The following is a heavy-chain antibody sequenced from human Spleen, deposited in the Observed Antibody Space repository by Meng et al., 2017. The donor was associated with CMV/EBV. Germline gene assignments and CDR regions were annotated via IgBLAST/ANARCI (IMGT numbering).Heavy chain of an antibody. Sequence: LQRSGPALVKPSDTLSLTCAVSGYSISSSNWWGWIRQPPGKGLEWIGYIYYSGSTYYNPSLKSRVTMSVDTSKNQFSLKLSSVTAADTAVYYCARGSGVGAGYYYGMDVWGQGTTVTVSS. V-gene: IGHV4-28*01. D-gene: IGHD3-10*01. J-gene: IGHJ6*02. CDR1: GYSISSSNW. CDR3: ARGSGVGAGYYYGMDV. CDR2: IYYSGST.